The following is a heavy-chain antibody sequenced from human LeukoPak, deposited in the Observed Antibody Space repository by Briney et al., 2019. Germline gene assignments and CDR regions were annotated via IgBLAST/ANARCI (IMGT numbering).Heavy chain of an antibody. CDR3: ARRDYDNWFDP. J-gene: IGHJ5*02. Sequence: PSETLSLTCVVSGYSISSGYYWGWIRQPPGKGLQWIGSIYHTGNTYYNPSLKSRVTISLDTFKNQFSLKLTSVTAADTAVYYCARRDYDNWFDPWGQGTLVTVSS. V-gene: IGHV4-38-2*01. CDR2: IYHTGNT. D-gene: IGHD4-17*01. CDR1: GYSISSGYY.